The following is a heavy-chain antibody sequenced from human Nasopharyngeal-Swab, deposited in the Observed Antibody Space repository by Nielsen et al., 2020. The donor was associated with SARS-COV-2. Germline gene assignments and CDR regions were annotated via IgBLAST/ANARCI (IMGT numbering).Heavy chain of an antibody. Sequence: ASLMVSCKASGYTFTSYDINWVRQATGQGLEWMGWMNPNSGNTGYAQKFQGRVTMTRNTSIRTAYMELSSLRSEDTAVYYCARGGVGAVGGALDYWGQGTQVTVSS. CDR1: GYTFTSYD. CDR2: MNPNSGNT. D-gene: IGHD1-26*01. V-gene: IGHV1-8*01. CDR3: ARGGVGAVGGALDY. J-gene: IGHJ4*02.